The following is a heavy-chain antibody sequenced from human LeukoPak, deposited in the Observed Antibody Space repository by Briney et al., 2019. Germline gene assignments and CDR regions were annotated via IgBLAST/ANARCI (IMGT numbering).Heavy chain of an antibody. D-gene: IGHD6-19*01. CDR1: GYTFTSYG. CDR3: ARAPRLGNWFDP. J-gene: IGHJ5*02. Sequence: ASVKVSCKASGYTFTSYGISWVRQAPGQGLEWMGWISAYNGNTNYAQRLQGRVTMTTDTSTSTAYMELRSLRSDDTAVYYCARAPRLGNWFDPWGQGTLVTVSS. V-gene: IGHV1-18*01. CDR2: ISAYNGNT.